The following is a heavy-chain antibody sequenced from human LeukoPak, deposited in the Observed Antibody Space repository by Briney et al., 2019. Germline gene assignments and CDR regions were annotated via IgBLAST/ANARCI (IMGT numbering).Heavy chain of an antibody. J-gene: IGHJ4*02. Sequence: LXXSCAAXXXXXXXXXMHXXXXAXGXXLXXVSRINSDGSSTSYADSVKGRFTISRDNAKNTLYLQMNSLRAEDTAVYYCARWELLERHRDYWGQGTLVTVSS. CDR2: INSDGSST. CDR3: ARWELLERHRDY. CDR1: XXXXXXXX. D-gene: IGHD1-26*01. V-gene: IGHV3-74*01.